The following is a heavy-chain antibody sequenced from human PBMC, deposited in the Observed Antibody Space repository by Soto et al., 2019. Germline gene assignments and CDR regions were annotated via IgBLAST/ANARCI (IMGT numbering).Heavy chain of an antibody. Sequence: EVQLLESGGGLVQPGGSLRLSCAASGFTFSSYGMSWVRQAPGKGLEWVSAISSSGGSAYYADSVKGRFTISRDNSKNTVDMHINSLRNEDTAVYYCARGATSPSYWGQGTLVTVSS. CDR1: GFTFSSYG. CDR2: ISSSGGSA. CDR3: ARGATSPSY. V-gene: IGHV3-23*01. J-gene: IGHJ4*02.